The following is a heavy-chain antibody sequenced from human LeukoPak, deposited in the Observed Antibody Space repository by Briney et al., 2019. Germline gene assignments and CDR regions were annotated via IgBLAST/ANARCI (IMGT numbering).Heavy chain of an antibody. V-gene: IGHV3-7*01. Sequence: GGSLRLSCAASGFTFSSYWMSWVRQAPGKGLEWVANIKQDGSEKYYVDSVKGRFTISRDNAKNSLYLQMNSLRAEDTAVYYCARRRAGGATFNWFDPWGQGTLVTVSS. J-gene: IGHJ5*02. CDR3: ARRRAGGATFNWFDP. CDR2: IKQDGSEK. CDR1: GFTFSSYW. D-gene: IGHD1-26*01.